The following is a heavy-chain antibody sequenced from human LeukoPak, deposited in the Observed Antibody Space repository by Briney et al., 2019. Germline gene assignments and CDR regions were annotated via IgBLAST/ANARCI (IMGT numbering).Heavy chain of an antibody. D-gene: IGHD6-13*01. J-gene: IGHJ4*02. CDR1: GYTFTSYS. Sequence: ASVKVSCKASGYTFTSYSIHWVRQAPGQQLEWMGWINAGNGNTEYSQNFQGRVTITRDTSASTSYMELSSLRFEDTAVYYCARDRSSTWYGGIDYWGQGTLVTASS. CDR2: INAGNGNT. V-gene: IGHV1-3*01. CDR3: ARDRSSTWYGGIDY.